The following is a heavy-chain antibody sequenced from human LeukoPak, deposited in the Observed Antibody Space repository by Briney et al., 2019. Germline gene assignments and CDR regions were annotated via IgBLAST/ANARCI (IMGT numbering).Heavy chain of an antibody. CDR1: GFTFSSYD. Sequence: GGSLGLSCAASGFTFSSYDMSWVRQAPGKGLEWVSAISGGGGATYYADSVKGRFTISRDNSKNTLYLQMNSLRADDTAVYYCAKRMPVPGPYFDWWGQGTLVTVSS. V-gene: IGHV3-23*01. CDR2: ISGGGGAT. J-gene: IGHJ4*02. CDR3: AKRMPVPGPYFDW. D-gene: IGHD2-2*01.